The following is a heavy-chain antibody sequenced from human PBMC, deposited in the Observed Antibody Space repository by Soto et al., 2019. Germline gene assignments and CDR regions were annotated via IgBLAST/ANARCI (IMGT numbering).Heavy chain of an antibody. V-gene: IGHV3-23*01. J-gene: IGHJ4*02. CDR3: AKRAVGIYFDY. CDR1: GFTFSSYA. CDR2: ISGSGGST. Sequence: EVQLLESGGGLVQPGGSLRLSCAVSGFTFSSYAMNWVRQAPGKGLEWVSVISGSGGSTYYADSVKGRFTISRDNSKNTLYLQMNSLRAVDTAVYYCAKRAVGIYFDYWGRGTLVTVSS. D-gene: IGHD6-13*01.